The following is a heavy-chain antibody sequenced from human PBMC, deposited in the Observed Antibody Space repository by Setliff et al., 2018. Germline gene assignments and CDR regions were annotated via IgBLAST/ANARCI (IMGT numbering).Heavy chain of an antibody. J-gene: IGHJ3*02. V-gene: IGHV4-4*02. Sequence: SETLSLTCAVSGGSIRSTNWWSWVRQPPGKGLEWIVNIHHSGKAYYNPSLKSRVTMSVDTSKNHVSLKLSSVTAADTAVYYCAREHQLGNAFDIWGQGNPGHRLL. CDR3: AREHQLGNAFDI. CDR2: IHHSGKA. D-gene: IGHD7-27*01. CDR1: GGSIRSTNW.